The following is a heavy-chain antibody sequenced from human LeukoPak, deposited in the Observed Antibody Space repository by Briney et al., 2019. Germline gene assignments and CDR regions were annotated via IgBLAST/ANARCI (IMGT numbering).Heavy chain of an antibody. J-gene: IGHJ4*02. Sequence: SETLSLTCAVYGGSFSGYYWSWIRQPPGKGLEWIGEVNHSGSTNYNPSLKSRVTISVDTSKNQFSLKLSSVTAADTAVYYCVRAGGSSESYYFDYWGQGTLVTVSS. CDR1: GGSFSGYY. V-gene: IGHV4-34*01. CDR2: VNHSGST. CDR3: VRAGGSSESYYFDY. D-gene: IGHD6-6*01.